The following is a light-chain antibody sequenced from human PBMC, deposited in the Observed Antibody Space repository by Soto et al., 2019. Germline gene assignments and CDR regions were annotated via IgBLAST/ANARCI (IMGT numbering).Light chain of an antibody. CDR3: QQYGDWPLT. CDR1: QSVESN. V-gene: IGKV3-15*01. CDR2: ATS. Sequence: EIVVTQSPATLSVSPGERATLSCSASQSVESNFAWYQQKPGQAPRLLIFATSTRATGVPARFSGSGSGTEFTLTISSLQSEDFAVYYCQQYGDWPLTFGGGAKVEIE. J-gene: IGKJ4*01.